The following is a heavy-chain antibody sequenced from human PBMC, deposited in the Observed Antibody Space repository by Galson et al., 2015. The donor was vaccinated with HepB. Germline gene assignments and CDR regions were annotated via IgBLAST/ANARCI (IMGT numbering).Heavy chain of an antibody. CDR3: ARGYLLRRYDAFDI. CDR1: GGSFSGYY. J-gene: IGHJ3*02. V-gene: IGHV4-34*01. Sequence: ETLSLTCAVYGGSFSGYYWSWIRQPPGKGLEWIGEINHSGSTNYNPSLKSRVTISVDTSKNQFSLKLSSVTAADTAVYYCARGYLLRRYDAFDIWGQGTMVTVSS. D-gene: IGHD2-21*01. CDR2: INHSGST.